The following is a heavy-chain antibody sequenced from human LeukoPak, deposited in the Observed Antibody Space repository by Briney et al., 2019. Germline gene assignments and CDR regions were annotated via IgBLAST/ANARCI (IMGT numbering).Heavy chain of an antibody. D-gene: IGHD3-10*01. CDR3: ARGRYYYGSGSFGGY. CDR2: IIPIFGTA. Sequence: ASVKVSCKASGGTFSSYAISWVRQAPGRGLEWMGGIIPIFGTANYAQKFQGRVTITADKSTSTAYMELSSLRSEDTAVYYCARGRYYYGSGSFGGYWGQGTLVTVSS. CDR1: GGTFSSYA. J-gene: IGHJ4*02. V-gene: IGHV1-69*06.